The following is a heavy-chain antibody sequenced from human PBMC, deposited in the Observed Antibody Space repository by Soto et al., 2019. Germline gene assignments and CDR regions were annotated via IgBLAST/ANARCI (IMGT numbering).Heavy chain of an antibody. CDR2: ITYDGSNK. V-gene: IGHV3-30*18. D-gene: IGHD6-19*01. CDR1: GFTFSSYG. Sequence: QVQLVESGGGGVQPGRSLRLSCAASGFTFSSYGMHWVRQAPGKGLEWVAVITYDGSNKYYADSVKGRFTISRDNSKNTLYLQMNSLTAEDTAVYYCAKDPWGIAVAGTLYPCGEGPLVTVSS. J-gene: IGHJ5*02. CDR3: AKDPWGIAVAGTLYP.